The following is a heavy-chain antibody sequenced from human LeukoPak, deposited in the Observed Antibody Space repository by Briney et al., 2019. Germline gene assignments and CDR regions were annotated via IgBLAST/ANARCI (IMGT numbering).Heavy chain of an antibody. V-gene: IGHV1-69*05. CDR3: ARVPRRLRLGELSLDY. J-gene: IGHJ4*02. CDR2: IIPIFGTA. CDR1: GGTFSSYA. Sequence: SVKVSCKASGGTFSSYAISWVRQAPGQGLEWMGRIIPIFGTANYAQKFQGRVTITTDESTSTAYMELSSLRSEDTAVYYCARVPRRLRLGELSLDYWGQGTLVTVSS. D-gene: IGHD3-16*02.